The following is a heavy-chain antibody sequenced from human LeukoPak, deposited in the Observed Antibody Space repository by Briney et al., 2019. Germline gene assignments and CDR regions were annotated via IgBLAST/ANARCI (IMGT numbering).Heavy chain of an antibody. CDR2: IKQDGSEK. Sequence: PGGSLRLSCAASGFTFSCYWMSWVRQAPGKGLEWVANIKQDGSEKYYVDSVKGRFTISRDNAKNSLYLQMNSLRAEDTAVYYCARVPKRFLEWLLYRGISFDYWGQGTLVTVSS. D-gene: IGHD3-3*01. CDR3: ARVPKRFLEWLLYRGISFDY. J-gene: IGHJ4*02. CDR1: GFTFSCYW. V-gene: IGHV3-7*01.